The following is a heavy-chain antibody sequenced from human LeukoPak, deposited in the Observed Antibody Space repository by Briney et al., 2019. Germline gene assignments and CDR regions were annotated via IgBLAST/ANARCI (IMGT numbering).Heavy chain of an antibody. CDR3: ARGERGYYDSSGYYYPFDY. V-gene: IGHV1-69*06. Sequence: ASVKVSCKASGGTFSSYATSWVRRAPGEGLEWMGGIIPIFGTANYAQKFQGRVTITADKSTSTAYMELSSLRSEDTAVYYCARGERGYYDSSGYYYPFDYWGQGTLVTVSS. J-gene: IGHJ4*02. CDR1: GGTFSSYA. CDR2: IIPIFGTA. D-gene: IGHD3-22*01.